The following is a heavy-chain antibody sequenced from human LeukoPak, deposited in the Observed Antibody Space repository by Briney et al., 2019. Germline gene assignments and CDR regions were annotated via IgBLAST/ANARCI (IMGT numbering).Heavy chain of an antibody. Sequence: PGGSLRLSCAVSGFTLSNYAMHWVRQAPGKGLEWVAVISYDGSNTYYADSVKGRFTISRDNAKNSLYLQMNSLRAEDTAVYYCARGAYYYEDWGQGTLVTVSS. CDR1: GFTLSNYA. V-gene: IGHV3-30*04. D-gene: IGHD3-22*01. CDR3: ARGAYYYED. CDR2: ISYDGSNT. J-gene: IGHJ4*02.